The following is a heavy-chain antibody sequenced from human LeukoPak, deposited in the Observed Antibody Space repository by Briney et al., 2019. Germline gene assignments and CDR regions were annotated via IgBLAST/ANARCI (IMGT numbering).Heavy chain of an antibody. CDR3: ARGSFHYYPSF. J-gene: IGHJ4*02. V-gene: IGHV3-48*01. Sequence: PGGSLRLSCVASGFTFSGYSMLWVRQAPAKGLQWLSYISSSGSTIYYSDSVKGRFTITRDNAKNSLFLQMSSLRVDDTAVYYCARGSFHYYPSFWGQGTLVSVSS. CDR2: ISSSGSTI. CDR1: GFTFSGYS. D-gene: IGHD3-10*01.